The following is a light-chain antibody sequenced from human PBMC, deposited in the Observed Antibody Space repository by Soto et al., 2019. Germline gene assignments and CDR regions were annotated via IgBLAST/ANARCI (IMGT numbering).Light chain of an antibody. CDR1: HDIRND. CDR3: QQYDNLPLT. CDR2: AAS. Sequence: NELTQSPSSLSASVGDRVTITCQASHDIRNDLNWYQQKSGKAPKLLIHAASTLEAGVPSRFSGSGSGTDFTITISGLQPEDVATYYCQQYDNLPLTFGGGTKVEI. V-gene: IGKV1-33*01. J-gene: IGKJ4*01.